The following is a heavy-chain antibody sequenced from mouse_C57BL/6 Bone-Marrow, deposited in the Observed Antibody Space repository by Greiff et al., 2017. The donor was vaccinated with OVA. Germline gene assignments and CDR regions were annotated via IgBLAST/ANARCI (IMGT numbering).Heavy chain of an antibody. D-gene: IGHD2-5*01. J-gene: IGHJ4*01. Sequence: QVQLKESGAELMKPGASVKLSCKATGYTFTGYWIEWVKQRPGNGLEWIGEILPGSGGTNYNEKFKGKATFTAETSSSTAYMQLSSLTSEDSAIYYCAYYSTSAGAFDYWGQGTSLTVSS. CDR1: GYTFTGYW. CDR3: AYYSTSAGAFDY. V-gene: IGHV1-9*01. CDR2: ILPGSGGT.